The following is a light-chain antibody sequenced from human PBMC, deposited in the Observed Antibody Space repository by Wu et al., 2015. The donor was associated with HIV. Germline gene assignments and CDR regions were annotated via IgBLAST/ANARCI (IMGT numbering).Light chain of an antibody. J-gene: IGKJ3*01. CDR3: QQYGTSPV. CDR1: ESIRNN. CDR2: AAS. V-gene: IGKV3-15*01. Sequence: EVVMTQSPATLSVSPGERATLSCRASESIRNNLAWYQHKPGQAPRLLIHAASTRATGIPARFSGSGSGTEFTLTISGLESEDFAVYYCQQYGTSPVFGPGTKVNIK.